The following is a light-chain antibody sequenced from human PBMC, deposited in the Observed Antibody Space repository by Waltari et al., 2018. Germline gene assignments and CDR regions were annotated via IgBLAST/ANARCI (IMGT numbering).Light chain of an antibody. CDR1: SSDVGGFNY. J-gene: IGLJ3*02. V-gene: IGLV2-8*01. Sequence: QSALTQPPSASGSPGQSVTISCTGTSSDVGGFNYVSWYQQNPGKVPKLMIYEVTKRPSGVPDRFSASNSGNPASLTVSGLQTEDEADYYCSSYAGGSWVFGGGTKLTVL. CDR3: SSYAGGSWV. CDR2: EVT.